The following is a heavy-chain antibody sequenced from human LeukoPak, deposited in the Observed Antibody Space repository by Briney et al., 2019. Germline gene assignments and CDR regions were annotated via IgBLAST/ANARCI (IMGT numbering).Heavy chain of an antibody. CDR1: GGSISISSYD. Sequence: SQSLSLTCTVSGGSISISSYDWGWIRQPPGKGQEWIGSIYYSGSTYYNPSLKSRVTISVDTSKNQFSLKLSSVTAADTAVYYCAREIAAAAGTASWFDPWGQGTLVTVSS. CDR3: AREIAAAAGTASWFDP. CDR2: IYYSGST. D-gene: IGHD6-13*01. J-gene: IGHJ5*02. V-gene: IGHV4-39*07.